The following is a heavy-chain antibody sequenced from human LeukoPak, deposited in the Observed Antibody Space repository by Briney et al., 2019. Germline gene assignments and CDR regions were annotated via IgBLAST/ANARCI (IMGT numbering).Heavy chain of an antibody. V-gene: IGHV1-24*01. D-gene: IGHD3-22*01. CDR2: FDPEDGET. J-gene: IGHJ4*02. CDR3: ATKPGTYYYDSSGYLDY. CDR1: GYTLTELS. Sequence: ASVKVSCKVSGYTLTELSMHWMRQAPGKGLEWMGGFDPEDGETIYAQKFQGRVTMTEDTSTDTAYMELSSLRSEDTAVYYCATKPGTYYYDSSGYLDYWGQGTLVTVSS.